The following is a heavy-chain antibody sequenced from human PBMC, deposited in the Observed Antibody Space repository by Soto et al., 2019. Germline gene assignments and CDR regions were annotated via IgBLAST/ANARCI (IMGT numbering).Heavy chain of an antibody. CDR3: ARKTRTSSQFDS. Sequence: EVKLLEAGGGLVQPGGSLRLSCAASGFTFDTYAMSWVRQAPGKGLEWVSGITGSGGSADYADSVKGRFTISRDTSRNTLYLQMSRLSVEDTAIYYCARKTRTSSQFDSWGQGTLVAVSS. D-gene: IGHD1-7*01. V-gene: IGHV3-23*01. J-gene: IGHJ4*02. CDR2: ITGSGGSA. CDR1: GFTFDTYA.